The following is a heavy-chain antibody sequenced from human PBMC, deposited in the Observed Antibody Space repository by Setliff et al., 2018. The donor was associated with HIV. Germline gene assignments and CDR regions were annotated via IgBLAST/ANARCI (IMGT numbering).Heavy chain of an antibody. J-gene: IGHJ6*03. CDR1: GGSISSYY. V-gene: IGHV4-4*07. CDR3: ARGFSGDYVFNGYMDV. CDR2: IYTSGST. Sequence: SETLSLTCTVSGGSISSYYWSWIRQPAGKGLEWIGRIYTSGSTNYNPSLKSRVTMSVATSKNQFSLRVNSLTASDTAFYYCARGFSGDYVFNGYMDVWGKVTTVTVSS. D-gene: IGHD3-3*01.